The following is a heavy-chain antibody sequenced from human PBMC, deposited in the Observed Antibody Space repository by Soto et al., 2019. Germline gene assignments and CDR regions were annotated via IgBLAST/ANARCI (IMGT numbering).Heavy chain of an antibody. CDR2: IYYSGNT. Sequence: QVQLQESGPGLVKPSETLSLTCTVSGGSITSYYWSWIRQSPGKGLEWIGYIYYSGNTKYNPSLKSRVTMSVDTSKNQFSLKLTSVTAADTAVYYCAKNKPGGYSSNDAFDIWGQGTMVIVSS. CDR3: AKNKPGGYSSNDAFDI. V-gene: IGHV4-59*01. CDR1: GGSITSYY. J-gene: IGHJ3*02. D-gene: IGHD5-12*01.